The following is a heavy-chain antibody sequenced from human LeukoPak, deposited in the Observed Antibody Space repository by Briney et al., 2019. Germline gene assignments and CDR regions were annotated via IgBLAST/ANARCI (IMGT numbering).Heavy chain of an antibody. CDR1: GFTFSSYG. J-gene: IGHJ5*02. Sequence: PGGSLRLSCAASGFTFSSYGMHWVRQAPGKGLEWVAVMSYDGSDKYYADSVKGRFTISRDNSKNTLYLQMNSLRAEDTAVYYCAKEALRYCTNGVCSPFDPWGQGTLVTVSS. D-gene: IGHD2-8*01. CDR3: AKEALRYCTNGVCSPFDP. CDR2: MSYDGSDK. V-gene: IGHV3-30*18.